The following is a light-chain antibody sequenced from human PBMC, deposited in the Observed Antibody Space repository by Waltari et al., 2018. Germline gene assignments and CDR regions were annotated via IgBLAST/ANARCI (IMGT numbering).Light chain of an antibody. J-gene: IGKJ1*01. CDR2: GAA. CDR1: QSVSSSY. Sequence: IVLTQSPGTLSFSTGERAALSCLAIQSVSSSYLSWYQQKPGQAPRVLNHGAANRATAIPDRFSGSGSGTDFPLTISILEPEDFAVYYCQQYGSSPWTFGQGTKVEIK. CDR3: QQYGSSPWT. V-gene: IGKV3-20*01.